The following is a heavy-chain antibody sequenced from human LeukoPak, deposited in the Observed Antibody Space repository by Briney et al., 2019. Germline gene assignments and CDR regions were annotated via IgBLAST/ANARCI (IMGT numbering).Heavy chain of an antibody. J-gene: IGHJ4*02. CDR3: ARGRGLSRTTTIDY. D-gene: IGHD4/OR15-4a*01. V-gene: IGHV1-2*02. CDR1: GYTFTSYG. Sequence: ASVKVSCKASGYTFTSYGISWVRQAPGQGLEWMGWINPNSGGTNYAQKFEGRVTMTRDTTVSTAFLEITGLKSTDTAIFYCARGRGLSRTTTIDYWGQGTLVTVSS. CDR2: INPNSGGT.